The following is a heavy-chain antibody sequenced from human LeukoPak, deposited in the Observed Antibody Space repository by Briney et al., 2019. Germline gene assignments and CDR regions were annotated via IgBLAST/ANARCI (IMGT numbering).Heavy chain of an antibody. CDR3: ARGRGGF. Sequence: TGGSLRLSCAASGFTFSSYEMNWVRQAPGKGLEWVSYMSSSGITMYYADSVKGRSTIYRDNAKNSLYLKMNRLRAEDRAVYYCARGRGGFWGQGTLVTVSS. CDR1: GFTFSSYE. V-gene: IGHV3-48*03. D-gene: IGHD3-16*01. J-gene: IGHJ4*02. CDR2: MSSSGITM.